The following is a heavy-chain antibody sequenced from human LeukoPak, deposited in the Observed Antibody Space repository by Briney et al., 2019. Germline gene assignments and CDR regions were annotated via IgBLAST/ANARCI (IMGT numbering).Heavy chain of an antibody. CDR1: GFTFSSTW. V-gene: IGHV3-7*03. CDR2: INQAGSEK. J-gene: IGHJ2*01. Sequence: GGSLRLSCAASGFTFSSTWMDWVRQAPGKGLEWVANINQAGSEKYYVDSVKGRFTISGDNAKNSLYLQINSLRAEDTAVYYCVRESWYFDLWGRGTLVTVSS. CDR3: VRESWYFDL.